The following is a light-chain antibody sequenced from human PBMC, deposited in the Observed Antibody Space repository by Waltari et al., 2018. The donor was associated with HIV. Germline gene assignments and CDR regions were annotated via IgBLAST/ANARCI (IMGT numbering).Light chain of an antibody. CDR1: SRDVGSSNL. J-gene: IGLJ2*01. Sequence: QSALTQPASVSGSPGQSLTISCTGPSRDVGSSNLVSWYQQNPDKAPKLMIYEVSKRPSGVSNRFSGSKSGNTASLTISGLQAEDEAAYYCCSYAGSSTLIFGGGTKLTVL. CDR2: EVS. CDR3: CSYAGSSTLI. V-gene: IGLV2-23*02.